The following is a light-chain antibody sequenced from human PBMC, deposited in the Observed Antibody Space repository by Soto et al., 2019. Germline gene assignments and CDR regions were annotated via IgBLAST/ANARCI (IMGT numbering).Light chain of an antibody. CDR2: LNSDGSH. CDR1: SGHSSYA. Sequence: QSVLTQSPSASASLGASVKLTCTLSSGHSSYAIAWHQQQPEKGPRYLMKLNSDGSHSKGDGIPDRFSGSSSGAERYLTISSLHSEDEADYYCQTWGNGIHVFGTGTKVTVL. CDR3: QTWGNGIHV. V-gene: IGLV4-69*01. J-gene: IGLJ1*01.